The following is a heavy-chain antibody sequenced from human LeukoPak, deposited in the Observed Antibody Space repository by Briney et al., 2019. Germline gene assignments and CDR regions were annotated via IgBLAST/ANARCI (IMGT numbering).Heavy chain of an antibody. CDR2: IYHSGST. Sequence: PSQTLSLTCAVSGGSISSGGYSWSWIRQPPGKGLEWIGYIYHSGSTYYNPSLKSRVTISVDRSKNQFSLKLSSVTAADTAVYYCARVDYYDSSGYYGYYFDYWGQGTLVTVSS. CDR1: GGSISSGGYS. V-gene: IGHV4-30-2*01. D-gene: IGHD3-22*01. J-gene: IGHJ4*02. CDR3: ARVDYYDSSGYYGYYFDY.